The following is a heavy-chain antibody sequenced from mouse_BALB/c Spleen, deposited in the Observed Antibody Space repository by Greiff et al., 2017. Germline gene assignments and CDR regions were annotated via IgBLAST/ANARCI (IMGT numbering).Heavy chain of an antibody. CDR3: ARGDYEGFDY. CDR2: ISDGGSYT. V-gene: IGHV5-4*02. Sequence: VKLVESGGGLVKPGGSLKLSCAASGFTFSDYYMYWVRQTPEKRLEWVATISDGGSYTYYPDSVKGRFTISRDNAKNNLYLQMSSLKSEDTAMYYCARGDYEGFDYWGQGTTLTVSS. CDR1: GFTFSDYY. D-gene: IGHD2-4*01. J-gene: IGHJ2*01.